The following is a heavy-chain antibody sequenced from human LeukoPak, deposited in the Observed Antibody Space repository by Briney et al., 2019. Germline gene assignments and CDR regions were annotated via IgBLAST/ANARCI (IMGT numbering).Heavy chain of an antibody. V-gene: IGHV4-4*07. J-gene: IGHJ3*02. CDR2: MYTSGST. Sequence: TSETLSLTCTVSGGSISSYYWSWIRQPAGKGLEWIGRMYTSGSTNYNPSLKSRVTMSVDTSKNQFSLKLSSVTAAHTAVYYCARDRYYYDTSGDAFDMRGQGTMVTVSS. CDR3: ARDRYYYDTSGDAFDM. D-gene: IGHD3-22*01. CDR1: GGSISSYY.